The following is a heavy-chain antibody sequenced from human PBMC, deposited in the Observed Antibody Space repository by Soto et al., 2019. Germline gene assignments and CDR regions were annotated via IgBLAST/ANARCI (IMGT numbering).Heavy chain of an antibody. J-gene: IGHJ6*02. CDR2: IYYSGST. CDR1: GGSISSSSYY. V-gene: IGHV4-39*01. D-gene: IGHD3-16*02. Sequence: PSETLSLTCTVSGGSISSSSYYWGWIRQPPGKGLEWIGSIYYSGSTYYNPSLKSRVTISVDTSKNQFSLKLSSVTAADTAVYYCARLIRPDPNMDVWGQGTTVTVSS. CDR3: ARLIRPDPNMDV.